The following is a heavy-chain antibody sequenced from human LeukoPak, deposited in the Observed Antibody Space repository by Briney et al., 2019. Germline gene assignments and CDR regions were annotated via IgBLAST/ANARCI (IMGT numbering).Heavy chain of an antibody. CDR2: IGGDGVTT. Sequence: PGGSLRLSCSASGFTFSISAMHWVRQAPGKGLQYVSVIGGDGVTTSYADSVKGRFTISRDNSKNTVYLQMSSLRAEDTAVYYCVGDGRDGYIIYFHRWGQGTLVTVSS. V-gene: IGHV3-64D*06. J-gene: IGHJ1*01. CDR3: VGDGRDGYIIYFHR. D-gene: IGHD5-24*01. CDR1: GFTFSISA.